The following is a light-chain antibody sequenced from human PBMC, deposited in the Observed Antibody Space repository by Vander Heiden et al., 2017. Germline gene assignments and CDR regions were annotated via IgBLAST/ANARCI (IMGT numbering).Light chain of an antibody. Sequence: QSVLTQPPSASGTPGQRDTISCSGSSSNIGRNYVDWFQHFPGTAPKLLIYGNNQRPSGVPDRFSASKSGTSASLAISGLRSEDEAGYYCAACDDSLSASYVFETGTKVAVL. V-gene: IGLV1-47*01. CDR1: SSNIGRNY. CDR2: GNN. CDR3: AACDDSLSASYV. J-gene: IGLJ1*01.